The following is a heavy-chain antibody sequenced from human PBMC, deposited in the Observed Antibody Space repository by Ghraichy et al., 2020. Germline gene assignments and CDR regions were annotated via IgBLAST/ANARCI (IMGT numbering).Heavy chain of an antibody. J-gene: IGHJ3*02. CDR2: INSDGSST. V-gene: IGHV3-74*01. D-gene: IGHD6-19*01. Sequence: GESLRLSCAASGFTFSSYWMHWVRQAPGKGLVWVSRINSDGSSTSYADSVKGRFTISRDNAKNTLYLQMNSLRAEDTAVYYCARESIAVDHRGGAFDIWGHGTMVTVSS. CDR1: GFTFSSYW. CDR3: ARESIAVDHRGGAFDI.